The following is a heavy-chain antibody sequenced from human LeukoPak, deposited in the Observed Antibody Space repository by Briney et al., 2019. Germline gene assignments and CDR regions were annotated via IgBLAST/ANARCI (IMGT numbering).Heavy chain of an antibody. V-gene: IGHV4-34*01. D-gene: IGHD1-26*01. CDR3: AREGELLDAFDI. CDR1: GGSFSGYY. J-gene: IGHJ3*02. CDR2: INHSGST. Sequence: PSETLSLTCAVYGGSFSGYYWSWIRQPPGKGLEWIGEINHSGSTNYNPSLKSRVTISVDTSKNQFSLKLSSVTAADTAVYYCAREGELLDAFDIWGQGTMVIVSS.